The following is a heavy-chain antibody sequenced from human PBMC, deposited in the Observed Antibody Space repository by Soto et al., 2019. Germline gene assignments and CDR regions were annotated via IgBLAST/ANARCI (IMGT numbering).Heavy chain of an antibody. CDR1: GFTFSSNA. Sequence: GGSLRLSCTASGFTFSSNAFHWVRQAPGKGLEWVAVISYDGSDKYYAESVKGRFTISRDNSKNTLYLQMNSLRTEDTSMYYCVSGRITFRGVIGLFDYWGQGTLVTVSS. V-gene: IGHV3-30-3*01. CDR2: ISYDGSDK. CDR3: VSGRITFRGVIGLFDY. J-gene: IGHJ4*02. D-gene: IGHD3-16*02.